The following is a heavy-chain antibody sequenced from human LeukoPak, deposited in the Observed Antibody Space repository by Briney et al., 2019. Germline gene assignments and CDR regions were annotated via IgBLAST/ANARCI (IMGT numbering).Heavy chain of an antibody. V-gene: IGHV4-59*01. CDR1: GGSISSYY. Sequence: SETLSLTCTVSGGSISSYYWSWIRQPPGKGLEWIGYICYSGGTNYNPSRKSRVTISVDTSKNQFSLKLSSVTAADTAVYYCARSSITIFGVVIDAFDIWGQGTMVTVSS. J-gene: IGHJ3*02. D-gene: IGHD3-3*01. CDR2: ICYSGGT. CDR3: ARSSITIFGVVIDAFDI.